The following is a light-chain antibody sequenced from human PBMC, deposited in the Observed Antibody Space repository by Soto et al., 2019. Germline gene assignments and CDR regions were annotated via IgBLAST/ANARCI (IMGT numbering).Light chain of an antibody. CDR3: QQYYSYPRA. CDR2: AAS. CDR1: QGISSY. Sequence: AIRMTQSPSSFSASTGDRVTITCRASQGISSYLAWYQQKPGKAPKLLIYAASTLQSGVPSRFSGSASVTDVTLTISCLQSEDFATYYCQQYYSYPRAFGPGTKVDIK. J-gene: IGKJ3*01. V-gene: IGKV1-8*01.